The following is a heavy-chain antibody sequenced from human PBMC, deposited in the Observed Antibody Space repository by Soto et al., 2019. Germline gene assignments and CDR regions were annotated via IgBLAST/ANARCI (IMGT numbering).Heavy chain of an antibody. CDR1: GFTFSTYW. V-gene: IGHV3-74*01. Sequence: EVQLVESGGALVQPGGSLRLSCAASGFTFSTYWMHWVRQAPGKGLLWVSRIKTDGTYATYADSVKGRFTISRDNAKNILYLQMNSLRVEAAAVYYCAAGGSGYYANWGQGTLVTVSS. D-gene: IGHD3-22*01. CDR3: AAGGSGYYAN. J-gene: IGHJ4*02. CDR2: IKTDGTYA.